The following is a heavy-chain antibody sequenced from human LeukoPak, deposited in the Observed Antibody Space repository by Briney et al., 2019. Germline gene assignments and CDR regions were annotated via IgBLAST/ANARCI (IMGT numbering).Heavy chain of an antibody. J-gene: IGHJ5*02. CDR2: INPNSGDT. Sequence: GASVKVSCKASGYTFTGYYVHWVRQAPGQGLEWMGRINPNSGDTNYAQKFQGRVTMTRDTSISTAYMELSRLRSDDTAVYYCARGYYYDSSGYSSWGQGTLVTVSS. D-gene: IGHD3-22*01. V-gene: IGHV1-2*06. CDR3: ARGYYYDSSGYSS. CDR1: GYTFTGYY.